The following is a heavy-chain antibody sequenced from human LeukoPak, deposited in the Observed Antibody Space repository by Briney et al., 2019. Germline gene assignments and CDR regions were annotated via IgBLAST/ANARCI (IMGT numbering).Heavy chain of an antibody. CDR2: IFPSGGT. D-gene: IGHD6-19*01. Sequence: GSLRPSRVAPGFNGSNQFITWVRQGPGKGLEFVSAIFPSGGTNYPDSVKGRFIMSRDDSKNTLYLQMNSLRPGDTAMYYCARDQGITVTGWGQGTLVTVSS. CDR1: GFNGSNQF. J-gene: IGHJ1*01. CDR3: ARDQGITVTG. V-gene: IGHV3-66*03.